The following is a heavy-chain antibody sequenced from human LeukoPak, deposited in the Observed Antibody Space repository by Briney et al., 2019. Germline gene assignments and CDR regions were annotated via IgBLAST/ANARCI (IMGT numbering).Heavy chain of an antibody. CDR2: IWYDGSNK. V-gene: IGHV3-33*01. CDR1: GFTFSSYG. J-gene: IGHJ4*02. Sequence: GGSLRLSCAASGFTFSSYGMHWVRQAPGKGLEWVAVIWYDGSNKYYADSVKGRFTISRDDSKNTLYLQMNSLRAEDTAVYYCARGAGYNYPYYFDYWGQGTLVTVSS. CDR3: ARGAGYNYPYYFDY. D-gene: IGHD5-24*01.